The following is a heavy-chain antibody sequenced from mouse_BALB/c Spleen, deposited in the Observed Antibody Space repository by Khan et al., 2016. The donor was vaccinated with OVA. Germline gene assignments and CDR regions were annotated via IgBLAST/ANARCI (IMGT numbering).Heavy chain of an antibody. CDR3: ARAYYRYDGYYAMDY. CDR2: IWGGGGT. D-gene: IGHD2-14*01. CDR1: GFSLSRYN. J-gene: IGHJ4*01. Sequence: VQGVESGPGLVAPSQSLSITCTVSGFSLSRYNIHWVRQPPGKGLEWLGMIWGGGGTDYNSTLKSRLSISKDNSKSQVFLKMNSLQTDDKAMYYCARAYYRYDGYYAMDYWGQGTSVTVSS. V-gene: IGHV2-6-4*01.